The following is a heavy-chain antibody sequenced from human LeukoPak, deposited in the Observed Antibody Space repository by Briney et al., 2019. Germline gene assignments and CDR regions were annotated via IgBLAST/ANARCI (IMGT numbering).Heavy chain of an antibody. J-gene: IGHJ4*02. D-gene: IGHD3-22*01. CDR3: TRDKDYYDSSGYPYY. CDR1: GFTFGDYA. CDR2: IRSKAYGGTT. V-gene: IGHV3-49*04. Sequence: PGGSLRLSCTASGFTFGDYAMSWVRQAPGKGLEWVGFIRSKAYGGTTEYAASVKGRFTISRDDSKSIAYLQMNSLKTEDTAVYYCTRDKDYYDSSGYPYYWGQGTLVTVSS.